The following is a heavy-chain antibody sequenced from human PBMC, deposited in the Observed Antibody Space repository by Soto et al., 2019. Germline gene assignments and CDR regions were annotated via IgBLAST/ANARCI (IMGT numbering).Heavy chain of an antibody. CDR2: ISSSSSYI. Sequence: GGSLRLSCAASGVTFSSYSMNWVRQAPGKGLEWVSSISSSSSYIYYADSVKGRFTISRDNAKNSLYLQMNSLRAEDTAVYYCARDQRLVGYYYYGMDVWGQGTTVTVSS. J-gene: IGHJ6*02. CDR3: ARDQRLVGYYYYGMDV. V-gene: IGHV3-21*01. D-gene: IGHD6-19*01. CDR1: GVTFSSYS.